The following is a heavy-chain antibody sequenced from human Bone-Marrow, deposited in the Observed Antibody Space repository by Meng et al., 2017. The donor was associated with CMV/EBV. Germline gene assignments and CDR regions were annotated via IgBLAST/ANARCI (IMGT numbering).Heavy chain of an antibody. Sequence: ASVKVSCKASGYSFNDFAVNWVRQATGQGLEWMGWMNPNSGNTGYAQKFQGRVTITRNTSISTAYMELSSLRSEDTAVYYCARVTVGATSWFDPWGQGTLVTFSS. D-gene: IGHD1-26*01. V-gene: IGHV1-8*03. J-gene: IGHJ5*02. CDR2: MNPNSGNT. CDR1: GYSFNDFA. CDR3: ARVTVGATSWFDP.